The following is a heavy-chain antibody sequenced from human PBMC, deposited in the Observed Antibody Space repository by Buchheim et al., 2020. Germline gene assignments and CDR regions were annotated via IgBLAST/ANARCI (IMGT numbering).Heavy chain of an antibody. D-gene: IGHD3-22*01. J-gene: IGHJ4*02. CDR1: GFTFSSYA. CDR3: AKDDDYYESSGNSY. Sequence: EVQLLESGGGLVQPGGSLRLSCAASGFTFSSYAMSWVRQAPGKGLQWVSASCVCGALTYYSDSVKGRFSISRDNSKNAQYMQMNSLRAEDTAVYYGAKDDDYYESSGNSYWGLGTL. CDR2: SCVCGALT. V-gene: IGHV3-23*01.